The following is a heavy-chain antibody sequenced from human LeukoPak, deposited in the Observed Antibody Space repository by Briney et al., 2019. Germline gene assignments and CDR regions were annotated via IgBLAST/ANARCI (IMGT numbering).Heavy chain of an antibody. CDR2: ISYHGSDK. Sequence: PGGSLRLSCAASGFTFSSYAMHWVRQAPGKGLEWVAVISYHGSDKFYTDSVKGRFTISRDNSKNTLYLQMNSLRAEDTAVYFCARGYYGDFEVGFVYWGQGTLVTVSS. J-gene: IGHJ4*02. D-gene: IGHD4-17*01. CDR1: GFTFSSYA. V-gene: IGHV3-30*03. CDR3: ARGYYGDFEVGFVY.